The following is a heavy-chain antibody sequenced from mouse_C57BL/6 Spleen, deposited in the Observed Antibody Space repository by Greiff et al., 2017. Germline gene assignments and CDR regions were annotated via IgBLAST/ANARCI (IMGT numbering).Heavy chain of an antibody. CDR1: GFSLTSYG. J-gene: IGHJ4*01. CDR3: ARNYGNYSYYYAMDY. D-gene: IGHD2-1*01. CDR2: IWSGGST. V-gene: IGHV2-2*01. Sequence: QVQLKESGPGLVQPSQSLSITCTVSGFSLTSYGVHWVRQSPGKGLEWLGVIWSGGSTDSNAAFISRLSISKDNSKSQVFFKMNSLQADDTAIYYCARNYGNYSYYYAMDYWGQGTSVTVSS.